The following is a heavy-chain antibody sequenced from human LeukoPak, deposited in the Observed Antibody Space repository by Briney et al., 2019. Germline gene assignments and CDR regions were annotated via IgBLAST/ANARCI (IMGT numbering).Heavy chain of an antibody. D-gene: IGHD3-10*01. V-gene: IGHV3-66*01. CDR2: IYSGGST. CDR3: ARVPLSGYFDY. J-gene: IGHJ4*02. CDR1: GFTFSSNY. Sequence: PGGSLRLSCAASGFTFSSNYMSWVRQAPGKGLEWVSVIYSGGSTYYADSVKGRFTISRDNSKNTPYLQMNSLRAEDKAVYYCARVPLSGYFDYWGQGTLVTVSS.